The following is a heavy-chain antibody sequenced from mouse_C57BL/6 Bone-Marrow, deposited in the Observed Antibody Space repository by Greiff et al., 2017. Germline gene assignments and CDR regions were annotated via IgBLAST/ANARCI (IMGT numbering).Heavy chain of an antibody. D-gene: IGHD3-2*02. V-gene: IGHV1-81*01. CDR2: IYPRSGNT. Sequence: VQRVESGAELARPGASVKLSCKASGYTFTSYGISWVKQRPGQGLEWIGEIYPRSGNTYYNEKFKGKATLTADKSSSTAYMELRSLTSEDSAVYFWAKERLIYYFDYWGQGTTLTVSS. J-gene: IGHJ2*01. CDR1: GYTFTSYG. CDR3: AKERLIYYFDY.